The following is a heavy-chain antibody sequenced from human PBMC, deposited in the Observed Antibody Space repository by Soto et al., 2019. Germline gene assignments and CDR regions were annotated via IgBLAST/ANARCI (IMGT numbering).Heavy chain of an antibody. CDR1: GYSFASYW. CDR3: ARTRSFTLGFYYDGMDV. J-gene: IGHJ6*02. CDR2: IYPGDSDT. Sequence: GESLKVSCQGSGYSFASYWNGWVRQMPGKDLEWMGIIYPGDSDTRYSPSFQGQVTIAADKSLRTAYLQWTSLQASDTALYYCARTRSFTLGFYYDGMDVWGQGTTVTVYS. D-gene: IGHD6-6*01. V-gene: IGHV5-51*01.